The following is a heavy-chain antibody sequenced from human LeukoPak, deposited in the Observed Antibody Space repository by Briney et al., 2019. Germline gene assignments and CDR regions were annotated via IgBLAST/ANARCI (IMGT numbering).Heavy chain of an antibody. CDR1: GFTFDDYA. CDR3: AKDGDYGGNSGYYFDY. D-gene: IGHD4-23*01. J-gene: IGHJ4*02. Sequence: GGSLRLSCAASGFTFDDYAVHWVRQAPGKGLEWVSLISWDGGSTYYADSVKGRFTISRDNSKNSLYLQMNSLRAEDTALYYCAKDGDYGGNSGYYFDYWGQGTLVTVSS. V-gene: IGHV3-43D*03. CDR2: ISWDGGST.